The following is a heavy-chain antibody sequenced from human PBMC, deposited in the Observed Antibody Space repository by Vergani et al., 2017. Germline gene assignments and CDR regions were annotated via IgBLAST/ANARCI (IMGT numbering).Heavy chain of an antibody. V-gene: IGHV3-43D*03. D-gene: IGHD2-15*01. Sequence: EVQLVESGGVVVQPGGSLRLSCAASGFTFDDYAMHWVRQAPGKGLEWVSLISWDGGSTYYADSVKGRFTISRDNSKNSLYLQMNSLRAEDTALYYCAKDIQGSWTEYFDYWGQGTLVTVSS. CDR1: GFTFDDYA. J-gene: IGHJ4*02. CDR3: AKDIQGSWTEYFDY. CDR2: ISWDGGST.